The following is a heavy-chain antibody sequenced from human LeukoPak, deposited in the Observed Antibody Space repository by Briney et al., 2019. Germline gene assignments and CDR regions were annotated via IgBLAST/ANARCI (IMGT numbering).Heavy chain of an antibody. D-gene: IGHD1-26*01. CDR1: GYTFSNSG. CDR2: ISGNNDNP. Sequence: EASVKVSCKASGYTFSNSGISWVRQAPGQGLEWMGWISGNNDNPNYGQKFQGRFTVTTDSSTSTTYMELRNLRSDDTAVYYCARDGTSTDDYWGQGTLVTVSS. CDR3: ARDGTSTDDY. V-gene: IGHV1-18*01. J-gene: IGHJ4*02.